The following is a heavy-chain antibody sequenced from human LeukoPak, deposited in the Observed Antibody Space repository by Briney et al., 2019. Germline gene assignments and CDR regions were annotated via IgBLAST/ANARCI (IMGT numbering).Heavy chain of an antibody. CDR3: ARDPSAVAGFFDY. V-gene: IGHV3-74*01. CDR2: IETDGSST. D-gene: IGHD6-19*01. CDR1: GFTFSTYW. J-gene: IGHJ4*02. Sequence: GGSLRLSCAASGFTFSTYWMNWVRQAPGKGLVWVSRIETDGSSTSYADSVKGRFTISRDNAKNTLYLQMNSLRAEDTAVYYCARDPSAVAGFFDYWGQGTLVTVSS.